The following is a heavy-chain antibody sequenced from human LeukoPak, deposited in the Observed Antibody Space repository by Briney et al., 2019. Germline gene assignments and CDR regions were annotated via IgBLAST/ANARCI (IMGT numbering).Heavy chain of an antibody. CDR1: GFTFSSYA. V-gene: IGHV3-30-3*01. CDR3: ARDWDYYDSSGYFDY. Sequence: PGRSLRPSCAASGFTFSSYAMHWVRQAPGKGLEWVAVISYDGGNKYYADSVKGRFTISRDNSKNTLYLQMNSLRAEDTAVYYCARDWDYYDSSGYFDYWGQGTLVTVSS. J-gene: IGHJ4*02. D-gene: IGHD3-22*01. CDR2: ISYDGGNK.